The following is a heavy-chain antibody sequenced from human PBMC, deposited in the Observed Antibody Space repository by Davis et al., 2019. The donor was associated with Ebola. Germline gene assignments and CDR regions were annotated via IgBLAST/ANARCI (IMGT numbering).Heavy chain of an antibody. J-gene: IGHJ4*02. CDR3: AKDIAYSSNNIDN. CDR2: ITWNSGSI. Sequence: SLKISCAASGFTFDDYAMHWVRQAPGKGLEWVSGITWNSGSIGYADSVKGRFTISRDNAKNSLYLQMNSLRAEDTALYYCAKDIAYSSNNIDNWGQGTLVTVSS. CDR1: GFTFDDYA. D-gene: IGHD6-13*01. V-gene: IGHV3-9*01.